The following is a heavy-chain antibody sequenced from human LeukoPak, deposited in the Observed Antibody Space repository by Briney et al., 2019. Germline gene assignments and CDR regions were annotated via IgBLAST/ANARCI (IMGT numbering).Heavy chain of an antibody. V-gene: IGHV3-30*18. CDR1: GFTFRSYA. CDR2: ISYDGSNK. Sequence: PGGSLRLSCAVSGFTFRSYAMNWVRQAPGKGLEWVAVISYDGSNKYYADSVKGRFTISRDNSKNTLYLQMNSLRAEDTAVYYCAKVHFDIWGQGTMVTVSS. J-gene: IGHJ3*02. CDR3: AKVHFDI.